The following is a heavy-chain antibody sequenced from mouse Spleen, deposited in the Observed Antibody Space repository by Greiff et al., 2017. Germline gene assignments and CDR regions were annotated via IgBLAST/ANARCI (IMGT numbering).Heavy chain of an antibody. CDR1: GFTFSSYA. Sequence: EVKLMESGGGLVKPGGSLKLSCAASGFTFSSYAMSWVRQTPEKRLEWVATISSGGSYTYYPDSVKGRFTISRDNAKNTLYLQMSSLRSEDTAMYYCARGGHYFDYWGQGTTLTVSS. J-gene: IGHJ2*01. CDR3: ARGGHYFDY. CDR2: ISSGGSYT. V-gene: IGHV5-9-1*01.